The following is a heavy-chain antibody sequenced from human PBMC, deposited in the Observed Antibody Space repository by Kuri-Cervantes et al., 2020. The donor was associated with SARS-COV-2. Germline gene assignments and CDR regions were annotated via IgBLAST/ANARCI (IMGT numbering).Heavy chain of an antibody. J-gene: IGHJ6*02. D-gene: IGHD3-3*01. V-gene: IGHV1-3*01. Sequence: PSVKVSCKASGYTFTSYAMHWVRQAPGQRLEWMGWINAGNGNTKYSQKFQGRVTITRDTSASTAYMELSSLRSEDTAVYYCARGGDFWYFYYGMDVWGQGTTVTVSS. CDR3: ARGGDFWYFYYGMDV. CDR2: INAGNGNT. CDR1: GYTFTSYA.